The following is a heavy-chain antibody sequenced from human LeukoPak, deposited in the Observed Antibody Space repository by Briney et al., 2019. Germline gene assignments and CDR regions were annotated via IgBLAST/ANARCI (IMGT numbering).Heavy chain of an antibody. Sequence: SVKVSCKASGGTFSSYAISWVRQAPGQGLEWMGRIIPILGIANYAQKFQGRVTITADKSAGTAYMELSSLRSEDTAVYYCARDMANYDILGWFDPWGQGTLVTVSS. CDR1: GGTFSSYA. CDR2: IIPILGIA. D-gene: IGHD3-9*01. J-gene: IGHJ5*02. V-gene: IGHV1-69*04. CDR3: ARDMANYDILGWFDP.